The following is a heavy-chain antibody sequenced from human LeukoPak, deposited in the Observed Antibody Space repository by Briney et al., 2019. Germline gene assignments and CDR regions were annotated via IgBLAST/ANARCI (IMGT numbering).Heavy chain of an antibody. CDR3: VRDLPRTSGP. D-gene: IGHD3-10*01. CDR1: GFTFSTAW. CDR2: INGDGRRI. V-gene: IGHV3-74*01. Sequence: GGSLRLSCVASGFTFSTAWMHWARQTPGKGLLWVSHINGDGRRINYADDVKGRFTISRDNAKNTLYVQMNSLRVEDTAVYYCVRDLPRTSGPWGQGTLVTVSS. J-gene: IGHJ5*02.